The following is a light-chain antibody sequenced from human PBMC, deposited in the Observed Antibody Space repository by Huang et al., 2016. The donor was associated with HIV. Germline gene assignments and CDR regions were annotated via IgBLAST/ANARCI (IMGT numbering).Light chain of an antibody. Sequence: DIQMTQSPSSLSASVGDRVTITCQASQDISIYLNWYQQKPGKAPKFRIYDASNTGTGVPSRVSGSGSGTDFTFPVSSLQPEDIATYYCQQGFTFGPGTKVDIK. V-gene: IGKV1-33*01. CDR3: QQGFT. J-gene: IGKJ3*01. CDR2: DAS. CDR1: QDISIY.